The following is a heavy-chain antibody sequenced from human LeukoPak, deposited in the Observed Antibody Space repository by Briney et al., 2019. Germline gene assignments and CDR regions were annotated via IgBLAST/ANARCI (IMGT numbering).Heavy chain of an antibody. V-gene: IGHV4-30-2*01. CDR3: ARDYGDYGNGAFDI. CDR2: IYHSGST. Sequence: TPSETLSLTCAVSGVSISSGGYSWSWIRQPPGKGLEWIGYIYHSGSTYYNPSLKSRVTISVDRSRNQLSLKLSSVTAADTAVYYCARDYGDYGNGAFDIWGQGTMVTVSS. J-gene: IGHJ3*02. CDR1: GVSISSGGYS. D-gene: IGHD4-17*01.